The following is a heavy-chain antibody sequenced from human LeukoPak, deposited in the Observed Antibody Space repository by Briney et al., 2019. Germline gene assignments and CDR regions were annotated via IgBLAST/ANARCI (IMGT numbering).Heavy chain of an antibody. Sequence: GRSLRLSCAASGLSFNSCGMHWVRQAPGKGLEWVAVISSDGSNKYYADSVKGRFTISRDNSKNTLSLQMNSLRTEDTAVFYCAKGSGGSGSFYNHFDCWGQGTLVTVSS. V-gene: IGHV3-30*18. CDR2: ISSDGSNK. J-gene: IGHJ4*02. CDR3: AKGSGGSGSFYNHFDC. CDR1: GLSFNSCG. D-gene: IGHD3-10*01.